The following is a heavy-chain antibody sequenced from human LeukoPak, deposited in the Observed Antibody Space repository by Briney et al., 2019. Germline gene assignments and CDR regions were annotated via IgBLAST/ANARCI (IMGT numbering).Heavy chain of an antibody. CDR3: AREALRPSRWFDP. J-gene: IGHJ5*02. Sequence: IGYIYYSGSTYYNPSLKSRVTISVDTSNNQFSLKLSSVTAADTAVYYCAREALRPSRWFDPWGQGTLVTVSS. D-gene: IGHD4-17*01. CDR2: IYYSGST. V-gene: IGHV4-30-4*01.